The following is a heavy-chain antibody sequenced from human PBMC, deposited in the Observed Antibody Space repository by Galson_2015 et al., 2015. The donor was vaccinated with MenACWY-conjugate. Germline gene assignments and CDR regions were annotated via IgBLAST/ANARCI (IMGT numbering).Heavy chain of an antibody. CDR3: ATTISGWYWRYFDY. CDR2: DSET. D-gene: IGHD6-19*01. Sequence: DSETIYAQKFQGRVTMTEDTSTDTAYMELSSLRSEDTAVYYCATTISGWYWRYFDYWGQGTLVTVSS. V-gene: IGHV1-24*01. J-gene: IGHJ4*02.